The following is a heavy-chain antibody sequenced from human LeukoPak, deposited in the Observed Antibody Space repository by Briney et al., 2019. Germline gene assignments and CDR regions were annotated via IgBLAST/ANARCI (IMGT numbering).Heavy chain of an antibody. J-gene: IGHJ4*02. Sequence: PGGSLRLSCAASGFTVSNNYMSWVRQAPGKGLEWVSVIYSGGSTYYADSVKGRFTISRDNSKNTLYLQMNSLRAEDTAVYYCAKTDHRRYDSSGYVKLDYWGQGTLVTVSS. D-gene: IGHD3-22*01. CDR3: AKTDHRRYDSSGYVKLDY. V-gene: IGHV3-53*01. CDR1: GFTVSNNY. CDR2: IYSGGST.